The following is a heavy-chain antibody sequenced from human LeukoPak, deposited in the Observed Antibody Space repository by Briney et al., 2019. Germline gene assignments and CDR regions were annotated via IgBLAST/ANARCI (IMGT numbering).Heavy chain of an antibody. CDR1: GFTFSSYS. D-gene: IGHD3-22*01. CDR2: ISGSGGST. Sequence: GGSLRLSCAASGFTFSSYSMNWVRQAPGKGLEWVSAISGSGGSTYYADSVKGRFTISRDNSKNTLYLQMNSLRAEDTAVYYCAKDYDSSGYYWVFDYWGQGTLVTVSS. CDR3: AKDYDSSGYYWVFDY. J-gene: IGHJ4*02. V-gene: IGHV3-23*01.